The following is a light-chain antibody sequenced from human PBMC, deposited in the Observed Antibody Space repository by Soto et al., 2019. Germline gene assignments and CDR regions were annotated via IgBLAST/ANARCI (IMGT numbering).Light chain of an antibody. CDR2: GAS. CDR1: QSLTNN. J-gene: IGKJ2*01. CDR3: QQYNNWPPYT. Sequence: EMVMTQSPATLSVSPGERATLSCRATQSLTNNLAWYQQKPGQAPRLLIYGASTRATGIPARLSGSGSGTEFTLTISSLQAEDFAVYYCQQYNNWPPYTFGQGTKVDIK. V-gene: IGKV3-15*01.